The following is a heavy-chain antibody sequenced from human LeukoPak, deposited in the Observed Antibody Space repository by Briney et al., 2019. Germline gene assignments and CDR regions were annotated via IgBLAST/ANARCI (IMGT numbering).Heavy chain of an antibody. D-gene: IGHD3-9*01. J-gene: IGHJ4*02. CDR2: ISYDGSNK. Sequence: GGSLRLSCAASGFTFSSYAMHWVRQAPGKGLEWVAVISYDGSNKYYADSVKGRFTISRDNSKNTLYLQMNSLGAEDTALYYCANAMYYDILIGFPHEEDYWGQGTQVTVSS. CDR3: ANAMYYDILIGFPHEEDY. CDR1: GFTFSSYA. V-gene: IGHV3-30-3*01.